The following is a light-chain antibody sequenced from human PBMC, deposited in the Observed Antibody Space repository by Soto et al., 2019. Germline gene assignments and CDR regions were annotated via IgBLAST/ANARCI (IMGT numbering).Light chain of an antibody. CDR2: GAS. Sequence: EIVMTQFPATLSVSPGERATLSCRASESVYSNLAWYQQKPGQAPRLLIYGASTRATGIPARFSGSGSGTDFTLTISSLEPEDFAVYYCQQRSNWPLITFGQGTRLEI. V-gene: IGKV3-15*01. CDR3: QQRSNWPLIT. J-gene: IGKJ5*01. CDR1: ESVYSN.